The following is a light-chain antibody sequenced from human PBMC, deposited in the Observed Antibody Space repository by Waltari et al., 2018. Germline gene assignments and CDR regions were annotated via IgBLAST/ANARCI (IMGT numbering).Light chain of an antibody. J-gene: IGKJ1*01. CDR3: MQARQTPWT. CDR1: QSLLHSSGNTF. Sequence: IVMTQSPLSLSVTPGEPASISCRSSQSLLHSSGNTFLDWYLQKPGQSPQLLIYLLYDRASGVPDRFSGSGSGTDFTLKISRVEAEDVGVYFCMQARQTPWTFGQGTKVEIK. V-gene: IGKV2-28*01. CDR2: LLY.